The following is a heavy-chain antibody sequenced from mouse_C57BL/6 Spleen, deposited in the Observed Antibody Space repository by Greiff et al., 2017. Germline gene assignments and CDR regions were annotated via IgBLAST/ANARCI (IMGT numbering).Heavy chain of an antibody. V-gene: IGHV5-17*01. CDR2: ISSGSSTI. D-gene: IGHD1-1*01. J-gene: IGHJ1*03. CDR3: AREENYYGSSWYFDV. Sequence: EVQLVESGGGLVKPGGSLKLSCAASGFTFSDYGMHWVRQAPEKGLEWVAYISSGSSTIYYADTVKGRFTISRDNAKNTLCLQMTSLRSEDTAMYYCAREENYYGSSWYFDVWGTGTTVTVSS. CDR1: GFTFSDYG.